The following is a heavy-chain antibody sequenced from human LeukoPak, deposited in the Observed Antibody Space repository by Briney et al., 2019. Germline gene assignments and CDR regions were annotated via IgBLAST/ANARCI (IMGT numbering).Heavy chain of an antibody. CDR2: ISAYNGNT. D-gene: IGHD3-10*01. V-gene: IGHV1-18*01. CDR3: ARVGLLLWFGEFDP. Sequence: GASVKVSCKASGYTFTSYGISWARQAPGQGLEWMGWISAYNGNTNYAQKLQGRVTMTTDTSTSTAYMELRSLRSDDTAVYYCARVGLLLWFGEFDPWGQGTLVTVSS. CDR1: GYTFTSYG. J-gene: IGHJ5*02.